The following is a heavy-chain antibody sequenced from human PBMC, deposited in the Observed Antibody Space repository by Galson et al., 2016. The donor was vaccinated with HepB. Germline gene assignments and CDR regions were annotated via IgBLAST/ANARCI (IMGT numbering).Heavy chain of an antibody. CDR2: TYYRSKWFN. Sequence: CAISGDSVSTNTAAWSWIRQSPSRGLEWLGRTYYRSKWFNDYAVSVKSRVNINPDTSKQQFSLQLKSMIPEDTAVYCWAREVDRYCRGGSCYSGGMDVGGQGTTVTVSS. CDR3: AREVDRYCRGGSCYSGGMDV. V-gene: IGHV6-1*01. CDR1: GDSVSTNTAA. J-gene: IGHJ6*02. D-gene: IGHD2-15*01.